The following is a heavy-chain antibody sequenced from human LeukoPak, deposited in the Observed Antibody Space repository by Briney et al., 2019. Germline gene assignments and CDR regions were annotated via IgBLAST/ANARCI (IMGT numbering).Heavy chain of an antibody. D-gene: IGHD6-13*01. Sequence: PSETLSLTCTVSGGSISSYYWSWIRQPPGKGLEWIGYIYYSGSTNYNPSLKSRVTISVDTSKNQFSLKLSSVTAADTAVYYCARHTYSSSWYGTGAFDYWGQGTLVTVSS. J-gene: IGHJ4*02. CDR3: ARHTYSSSWYGTGAFDY. V-gene: IGHV4-59*08. CDR2: IYYSGST. CDR1: GGSISSYY.